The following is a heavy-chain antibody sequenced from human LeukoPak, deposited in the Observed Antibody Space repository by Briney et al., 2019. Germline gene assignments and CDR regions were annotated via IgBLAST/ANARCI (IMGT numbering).Heavy chain of an antibody. V-gene: IGHV3-23*01. CDR1: GFTFSNYA. Sequence: GGSLRLSCAASGFTFSNYAMTWVRQAPGKGLEWVSSISNTGERTYYADSVKGRFTILRDNSKNTVFLEMNTLRADGTALYHCVKSREASIWYSLGDYWGQGSLVTVS. CDR2: ISNTGERT. J-gene: IGHJ4*02. CDR3: VKSREASIWYSLGDY. D-gene: IGHD2-21*02.